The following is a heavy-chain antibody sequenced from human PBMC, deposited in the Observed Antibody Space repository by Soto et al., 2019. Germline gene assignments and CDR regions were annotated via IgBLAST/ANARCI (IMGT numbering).Heavy chain of an antibody. CDR2: IYYSGST. J-gene: IGHJ5*02. Sequence: SETLSLTCTVSGGSISSGAYYWSWIRQHPGKGLEWIGYIYYSGSTYYNPSLESRVTLSVDRSKNQFSLELSSVTAADTAVYYCARVPAPWGQGTLVTVSS. CDR3: ARVPAP. CDR1: GGSISSGAYY. V-gene: IGHV4-30-4*08.